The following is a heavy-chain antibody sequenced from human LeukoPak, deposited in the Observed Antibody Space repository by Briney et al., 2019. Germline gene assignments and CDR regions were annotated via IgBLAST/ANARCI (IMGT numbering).Heavy chain of an antibody. Sequence: HGEPLKISCQTSGYSFPSWWTGWVRQMAGQGLKWMGIISPGGSDTRYSPSFQGQVTISADESISTAYLQWSSLKASDTALYYCATTVYHYDNVGNCYWGQGTLVTVSS. CDR3: ATTVYHYDNVGNCY. D-gene: IGHD3-22*01. J-gene: IGHJ1*01. CDR2: ISPGGSDT. V-gene: IGHV5-51*01. CDR1: GYSFPSWW.